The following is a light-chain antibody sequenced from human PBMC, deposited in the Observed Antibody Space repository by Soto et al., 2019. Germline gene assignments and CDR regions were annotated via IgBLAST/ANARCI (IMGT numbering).Light chain of an antibody. V-gene: IGLV2-14*01. CDR2: ELS. CDR3: SSYSSSSTWV. Sequence: QSVLTQPASVSGSPGQSITLSCTGTSSDIGVYNFVSWYQQHPRKAPKLIIYELSFRPSGVSNRFSGSKSGNTASLTISGLQAEDEADYYCSSYSSSSTWVFGGGTKVTVL. J-gene: IGLJ3*02. CDR1: SSDIGVYNF.